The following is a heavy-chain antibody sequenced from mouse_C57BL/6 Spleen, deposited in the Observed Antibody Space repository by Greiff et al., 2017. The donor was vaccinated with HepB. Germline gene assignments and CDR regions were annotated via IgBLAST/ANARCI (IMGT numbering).Heavy chain of an antibody. CDR3: ARIVDWYFDV. Sequence: QVQLQQPGAELVKPGASVKLSCKASGYTFTSYWMQWVKQRPGQGLEWIGEIDPSASYTNYNQKFKGKATLTLDTSSSTAYMQLSSLTSEDSAVYYCARIVDWYFDVWGTGTTVTVSS. J-gene: IGHJ1*03. CDR1: GYTFTSYW. CDR2: IDPSASYT. V-gene: IGHV1-50*01. D-gene: IGHD1-1*01.